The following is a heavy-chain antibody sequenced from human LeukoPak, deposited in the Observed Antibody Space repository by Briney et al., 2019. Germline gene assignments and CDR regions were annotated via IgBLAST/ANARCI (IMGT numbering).Heavy chain of an antibody. J-gene: IGHJ5*02. V-gene: IGHV3-11*04. D-gene: IGHD3-10*01. Sequence: GGSLRLSCAASGFMFNDYYMSWIRQAPGKGLEWVSYISSSGSIIYYADSVKGRFTISRDNAKNSLYLQMNSLTAEDTAVHYCVRAHHPGGWFDPWGQGTLVTVSS. CDR3: VRAHHPGGWFDP. CDR2: ISSSGSII. CDR1: GFMFNDYY.